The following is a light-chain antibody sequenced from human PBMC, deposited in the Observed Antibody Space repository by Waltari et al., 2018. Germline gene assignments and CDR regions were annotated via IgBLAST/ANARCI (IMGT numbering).Light chain of an antibody. Sequence: DIVMTQSPATLSVSPGERATLSGRDSQSVSSNLAWYQQKPGQAPRLLIYGASTRVTGIPARFSGSGSGTEFTLTISSLQSEDFAVYYCQQYNNWPPWTFGQGTKVEIK. J-gene: IGKJ1*01. CDR2: GAS. V-gene: IGKV3-15*01. CDR1: QSVSSN. CDR3: QQYNNWPPWT.